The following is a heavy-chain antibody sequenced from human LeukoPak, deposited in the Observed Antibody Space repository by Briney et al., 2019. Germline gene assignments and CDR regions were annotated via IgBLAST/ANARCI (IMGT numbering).Heavy chain of an antibody. CDR1: GGSISSFY. V-gene: IGHV4-59*01. Sequence: SETLSLTCTVSGGSISSFYWSWIRQPPGKGLEWIGYIYYSGSTNYNPSLKSRVTISVDTSKNQFSLKLSSVTAADTAVYYCARVLEYSGYGTKIYYYYYYMDVWGKGTTVTVSS. D-gene: IGHD5-12*01. CDR2: IYYSGST. J-gene: IGHJ6*03. CDR3: ARVLEYSGYGTKIYYYYYYMDV.